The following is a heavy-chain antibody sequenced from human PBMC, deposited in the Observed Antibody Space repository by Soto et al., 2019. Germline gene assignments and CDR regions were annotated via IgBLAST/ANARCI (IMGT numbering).Heavy chain of an antibody. D-gene: IGHD3-3*01. CDR2: INHSGST. CDR3: ARSHPGGDFCCGYLPSYYYYYYMDV. CDR1: GGSFSGYY. Sequence: SETLSLTCAVYGGSFSGYYWSWIRQPPGKGLEWIGEINHSGSTNYNPSLKSRVTISVDTSKNQFSLKLSSVTAADTAVYYCARSHPGGDFCCGYLPSYYYYYYMDVWGKGTTVTVSS. J-gene: IGHJ6*03. V-gene: IGHV4-34*01.